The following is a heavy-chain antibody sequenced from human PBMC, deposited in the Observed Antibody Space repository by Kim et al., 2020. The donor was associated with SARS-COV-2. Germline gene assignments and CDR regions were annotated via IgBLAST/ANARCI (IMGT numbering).Heavy chain of an antibody. Sequence: SETLSLTCTVSGGSISSYYWTWIRQPPGKGLEWIGYIYYSGSTNYNPSLKSRVTMSVDTSKNQFSLKLRSVTAADTAVYYCARVSHYYDGSGYYYGPYQFDYWGQGTLVTVSS. D-gene: IGHD3-22*01. CDR2: IYYSGST. CDR1: GGSISSYY. V-gene: IGHV4-59*01. J-gene: IGHJ4*02. CDR3: ARVSHYYDGSGYYYGPYQFDY.